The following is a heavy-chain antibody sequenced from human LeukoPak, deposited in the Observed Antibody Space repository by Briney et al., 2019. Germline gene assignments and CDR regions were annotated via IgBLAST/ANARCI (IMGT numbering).Heavy chain of an antibody. Sequence: PSATLSLTCTVSGGSIQRNTYYWAWVRQPPGKGLEWIGSIYYSGNTYYNASLQSRVTMSVDTSKNQFSLKLTSVIAADTAVYYCAGQGEPKYYYCYMDVWGKGTTVTISS. J-gene: IGHJ6*03. V-gene: IGHV4-39*01. CDR1: GGSIQRNTYY. D-gene: IGHD1-14*01. CDR2: IYYSGNT. CDR3: AGQGEPKYYYCYMDV.